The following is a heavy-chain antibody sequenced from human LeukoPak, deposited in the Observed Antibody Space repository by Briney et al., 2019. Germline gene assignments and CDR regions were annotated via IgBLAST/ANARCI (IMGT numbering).Heavy chain of an antibody. D-gene: IGHD3-10*01. CDR1: GFTFSSYE. CDR3: ARDRERFGQLAHNWFDP. CDR2: ISSSGSTI. Sequence: PGGSLRLSCAASGFTFSSYEMNWVRQAPGKGLEWVSYISSSGSTIYYADSVKGRFTISRDNAKNSLYLQMNSLRAEDTAVYYCARDRERFGQLAHNWFDPWGQGTLVIVSS. J-gene: IGHJ5*02. V-gene: IGHV3-48*03.